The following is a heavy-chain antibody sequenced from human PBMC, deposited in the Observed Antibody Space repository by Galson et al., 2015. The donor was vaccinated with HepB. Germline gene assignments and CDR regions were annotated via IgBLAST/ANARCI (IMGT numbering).Heavy chain of an antibody. J-gene: IGHJ4*02. Sequence: SLRLSCAASGFTFNSYAIHWVRQAPGKGLQWVAVITYDGTNKFYARSVKGRFTISRDNSGNTLFLHMNSLRPEDTALYYCGKGGGYSAIRGRGGFDSWGQGARVTVSS. V-gene: IGHV3-30*04. CDR1: GFTFNSYA. CDR3: GKGGGYSAIRGRGGFDS. CDR2: ITYDGTNK. D-gene: IGHD5-12*01.